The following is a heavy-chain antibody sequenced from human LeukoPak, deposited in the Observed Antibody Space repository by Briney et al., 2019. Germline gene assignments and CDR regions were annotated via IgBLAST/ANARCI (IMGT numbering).Heavy chain of an antibody. CDR3: AKDVLPRQYQLLPGDY. CDR1: GFSFSSYW. J-gene: IGHJ4*02. V-gene: IGHV3-74*01. Sequence: QPGGSLRLSCTASGFSFSSYWMHWVRQVPGKGLVWVSCLNSDGTRISYADSVKGRFTISRDNSKNTLYLQMNSLRAEDTAVYYCAKDVLPRQYQLLPGDYWGQGTLVTVSS. CDR2: LNSDGTRI. D-gene: IGHD2-2*01.